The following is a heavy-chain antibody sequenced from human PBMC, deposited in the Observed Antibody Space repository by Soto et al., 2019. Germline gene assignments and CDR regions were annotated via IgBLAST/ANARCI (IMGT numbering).Heavy chain of an antibody. D-gene: IGHD3-22*01. CDR2: ISYGGGTT. CDR1: EFTFSNYA. J-gene: IGHJ4*02. V-gene: IGHV3-23*01. Sequence: PGGSLRLSCAASEFTFSNYAMSWVRQAPGKGLEWGSAISYGGGTTYYADAVKGRFTISRDNSKNTLYLQMNSLRAEDTAVYYCAKNPGYYYDSTGYHFDYWGEGTLVTVSS. CDR3: AKNPGYYYDSTGYHFDY.